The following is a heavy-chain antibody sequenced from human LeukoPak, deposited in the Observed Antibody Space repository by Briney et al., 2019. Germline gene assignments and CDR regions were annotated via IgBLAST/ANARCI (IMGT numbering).Heavy chain of an antibody. CDR3: ASYRIYYYYGMDV. V-gene: IGHV4-34*01. J-gene: IGHJ6*02. CDR2: INHSGST. Sequence: SETLSLTCAVYGGSFSGYYWSWIRQPPGKGLEWIWEINHSGSTNYNPSLKSRVTISVDTSKNQFSLKLSSVTAADTAVYYCASYRIYYYYGMDVWGQGTTVTVSS. D-gene: IGHD1-14*01. CDR1: GGSFSGYY.